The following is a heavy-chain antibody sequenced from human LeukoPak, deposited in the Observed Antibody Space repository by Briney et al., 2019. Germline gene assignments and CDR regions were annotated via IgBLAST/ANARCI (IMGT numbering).Heavy chain of an antibody. CDR2: INHSGSN. CDR3: TRCSLGDYSSFDY. V-gene: IGHV4-34*01. Sequence: SETLSLTCAVYGDSFSGYYGSWLRQPTGKGLEGFGEINHSGSNNYNPSLKSRVTISVATSKNQCSLKLRSVTAADTAVYYCTRCSLGDYSSFDYWGQGTLVTVSS. J-gene: IGHJ4*02. CDR1: GDSFSGYY. D-gene: IGHD4-17*01.